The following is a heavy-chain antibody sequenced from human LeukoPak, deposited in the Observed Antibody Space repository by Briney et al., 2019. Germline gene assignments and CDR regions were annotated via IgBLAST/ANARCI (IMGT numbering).Heavy chain of an antibody. CDR2: INPNSGGT. J-gene: IGHJ3*02. V-gene: IGHV1-2*04. Sequence: ASVKVSCEASGYTFTGYYMHWVRQAPGQGLEWMGWINPNSGGTNYAQKFQGWVTMTRDTSISTAYMELSRLRSDDTAVYYCAREGTVERYFAWLSLRGDAFDIWGQGTMVTVSS. D-gene: IGHD3-9*01. CDR3: AREGTVERYFAWLSLRGDAFDI. CDR1: GYTFTGYY.